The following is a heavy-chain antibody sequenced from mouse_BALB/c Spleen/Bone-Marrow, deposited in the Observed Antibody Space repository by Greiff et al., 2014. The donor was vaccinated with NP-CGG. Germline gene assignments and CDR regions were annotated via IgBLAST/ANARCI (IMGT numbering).Heavy chain of an antibody. CDR2: ITGGGTT. CDR3: ARHYGYVDAMDY. D-gene: IGHD1-2*01. J-gene: IGHJ4*01. V-gene: IGHV5-6-5*01. CDR1: GITVSSYT. Sequence: DVKLVESGGGLVKPGESLKFSCAASGITVSSYTMSWVRQTPEKRLEWVASITGGGTTYYPDSVKGRFTISRDNARNIKYLQVSSLRSEDTAIYYCARHYGYVDAMDYWGQGTSVTVSS.